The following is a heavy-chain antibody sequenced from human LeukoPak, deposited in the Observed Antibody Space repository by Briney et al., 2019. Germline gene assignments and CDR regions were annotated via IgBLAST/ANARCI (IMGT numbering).Heavy chain of an antibody. CDR1: GFTFSSYW. Sequence: GGSLRLSCAASGFTFSSYWMHWVRQAPGKGLVWVSRINSDGSSTSYADSVKGRFTISRDNAKNTLYLQMNSLRAEDTAVYYCAREGPSIAVADWGQGTLVTVSS. CDR3: AREGPSIAVAD. V-gene: IGHV3-74*01. D-gene: IGHD6-19*01. CDR2: INSDGSST. J-gene: IGHJ4*02.